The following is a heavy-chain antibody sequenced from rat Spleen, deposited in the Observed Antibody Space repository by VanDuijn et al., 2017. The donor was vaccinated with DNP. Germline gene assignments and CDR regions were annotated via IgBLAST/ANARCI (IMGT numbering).Heavy chain of an antibody. Sequence: EVQLQESGPGLVKPSQSLSLTCSVTGYSITSNYWGWIRKFPGNKMEWVGHISYSGSTSYNPSLKSRISITRDTSKNQFFLHLNSVTTEDTATYYCARWVWYFDYWGQGVIVSVSS. CDR3: ARWVWYFDY. CDR2: ISYSGST. J-gene: IGHJ2*01. CDR1: GYSITSNY. V-gene: IGHV3-1*01.